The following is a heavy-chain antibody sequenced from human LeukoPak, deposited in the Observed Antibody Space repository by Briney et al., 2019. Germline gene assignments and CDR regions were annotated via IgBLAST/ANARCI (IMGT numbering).Heavy chain of an antibody. Sequence: SGPTLVNPTQTLTLTCTFSGFSLSTREVAVGWIRQPPGKALEWLLLLYWNDDKRFSPSLKSRLTITKDTSENQVVLTMTNMDPVDTATYFCVHSKPLYDFWSGYYLLNYWGQGTLVTVSS. D-gene: IGHD3-3*01. CDR3: VHSKPLYDFWSGYYLLNY. J-gene: IGHJ4*02. V-gene: IGHV2-5*01. CDR1: GFSLSTREVA. CDR2: LYWNDDK.